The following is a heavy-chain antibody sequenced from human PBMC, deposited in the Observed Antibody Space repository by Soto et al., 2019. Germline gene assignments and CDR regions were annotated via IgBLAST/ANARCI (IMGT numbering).Heavy chain of an antibody. Sequence: SETLSLTCTVSGGSISSGVYYWSWIRQHPGKGLEWIGYIYYSGSTYYNPSLKSRVTISVDTSKNQFSLKLSSVTAADTAVYYCARLYAVDTATPIDFSGQGTLVTVSS. CDR3: ARLYAVDTATPIDF. V-gene: IGHV4-30-4*08. J-gene: IGHJ4*02. D-gene: IGHD5-18*01. CDR2: IYYSGST. CDR1: GGSISSGVYY.